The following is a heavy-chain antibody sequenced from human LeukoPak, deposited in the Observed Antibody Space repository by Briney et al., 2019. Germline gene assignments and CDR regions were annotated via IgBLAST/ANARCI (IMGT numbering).Heavy chain of an antibody. J-gene: IGHJ4*02. CDR2: IYYSGST. CDR3: ARAVRYDPVKIDY. V-gene: IGHV4-31*03. D-gene: IGHD3-22*01. Sequence: PSETLSLTCTVSGGSISSGGYYWSWIRQHPGKGLEWIGYIYYSGSTYYNPSLKSRVTISVDTSKNQFSLKLSSVTAADTAVYYCARAVRYDPVKIDYWGQGTLVTVSS. CDR1: GGSISSGGYY.